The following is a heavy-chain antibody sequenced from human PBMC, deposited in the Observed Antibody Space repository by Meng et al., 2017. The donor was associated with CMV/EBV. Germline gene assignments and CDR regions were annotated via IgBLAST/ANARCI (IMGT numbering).Heavy chain of an antibody. V-gene: IGHV1-2*02. CDR1: GYTFTGYY. CDR3: ARDLEVAGYYYYGMDV. CDR2: INPNSGGT. D-gene: IGHD3-3*01. J-gene: IGHJ6*02. Sequence: ASVQVSCKASGYTFTGYYMYWVRQAPGQGLEWMGWINPNSGGTKYAQKFQGRVTLTRDTSISTAYMEVRRLRSDDTAVYYCARDLEVAGYYYYGMDVWGQGTTVTVSS.